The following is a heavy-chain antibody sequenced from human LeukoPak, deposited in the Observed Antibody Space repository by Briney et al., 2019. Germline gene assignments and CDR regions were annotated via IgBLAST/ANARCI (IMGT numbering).Heavy chain of an antibody. CDR3: ARDHGYSSSWYALFDY. CDR2: IYYSGNT. CDR1: GGSISSYY. J-gene: IGHJ4*02. Sequence: PSETLSLTCTVSGGSISSYYWSWIRQPPGKGLEWIGYIYYSGNTNYNPSLKSRVTISVDTSKNQFSLKLSSVTAADTAVYYCARDHGYSSSWYALFDYWGQGTLVTVSS. V-gene: IGHV4-59*01. D-gene: IGHD6-13*01.